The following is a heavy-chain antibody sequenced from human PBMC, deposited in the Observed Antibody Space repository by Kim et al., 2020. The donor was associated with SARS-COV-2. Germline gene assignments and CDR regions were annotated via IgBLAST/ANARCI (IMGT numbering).Heavy chain of an antibody. D-gene: IGHD6-19*01. CDR2: IIPIFGTA. V-gene: IGHV1-69*13. J-gene: IGHJ4*02. CDR3: AAVAGTRYYFDY. CDR1: GGTFSSYA. Sequence: SVKVSCKASGGTFSSYAISWVRQAPGQGLEWMGVIIPIFGTANYAQKFQGRVTITADESTSTAYMELSSLRSEDTAVYYCAAVAGTRYYFDYWGQGTLVTVSS.